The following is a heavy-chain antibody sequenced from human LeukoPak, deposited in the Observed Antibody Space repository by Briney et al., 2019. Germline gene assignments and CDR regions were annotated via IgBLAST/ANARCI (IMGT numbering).Heavy chain of an antibody. CDR2: SYTSGST. CDR1: GGSISSGSYY. J-gene: IGHJ4*02. V-gene: IGHV4-61*02. Sequence: SQTLSLTCTVSGGSISSGSYYWSWIRQPAGKGLEWIGRSYTSGSTNYNPSLKSRVTISVDTSKNQFSLKLSSVTAADTAVYYCARGYGGNFEFDYWGQGTLVTVSS. D-gene: IGHD4-23*01. CDR3: ARGYGGNFEFDY.